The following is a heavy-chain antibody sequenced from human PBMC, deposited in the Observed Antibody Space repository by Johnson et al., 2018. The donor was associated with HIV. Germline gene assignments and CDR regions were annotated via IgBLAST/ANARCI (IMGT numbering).Heavy chain of an antibody. CDR1: GFTFSSYD. V-gene: IGHV3-66*01. D-gene: IGHD6-13*01. CDR3: AREGEGYSSSWYDAFDI. CDR2: IYSGGST. Sequence: VQLVEPGGTVVRPGGSLRLSCAASGFTFSSYDMHWVRQATGKGLEWVSVIYSGGSTFYADSVKGRFTISRDNSGNTLYLQMDSLRVEDTAVYYCAREGEGYSSSWYDAFDIWGQGTMVTVSS. J-gene: IGHJ3*02.